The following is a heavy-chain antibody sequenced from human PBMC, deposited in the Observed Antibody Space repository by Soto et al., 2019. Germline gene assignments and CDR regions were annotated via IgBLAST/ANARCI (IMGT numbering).Heavy chain of an antibody. J-gene: IGHJ5*02. Sequence: QITLKESGPTLVKPTQTLTLTCTFSGFSLSTSGVGVGWIRQPPGKALEWLALIYWDDDKRYSPSLKSMLTSTKDTPKKQVVLTMTNMDPVDTATYYCAQTTPGDWFDPWGQGPLVTVSS. CDR1: GFSLSTSGVG. V-gene: IGHV2-5*02. D-gene: IGHD2-15*01. CDR3: AQTTPGDWFDP. CDR2: IYWDDDK.